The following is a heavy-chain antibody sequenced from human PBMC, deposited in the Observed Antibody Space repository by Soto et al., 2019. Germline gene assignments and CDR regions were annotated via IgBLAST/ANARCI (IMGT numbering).Heavy chain of an antibody. Sequence: SLRHPSAASGVTFRSNGMHWVRQAPGKGQEWVAVISYDGSNKYYADSVKGRFTISRDNSKNTLYLQMNSLRAEDTAVYYCAKVIFFLFFGVAYGDVFAFWGRGSMVIVSS. J-gene: IGHJ3*01. V-gene: IGHV3-30*18. D-gene: IGHD3-3*01. CDR1: GVTFRSNG. CDR3: AKVIFFLFFGVAYGDVFAF. CDR2: ISYDGSNK.